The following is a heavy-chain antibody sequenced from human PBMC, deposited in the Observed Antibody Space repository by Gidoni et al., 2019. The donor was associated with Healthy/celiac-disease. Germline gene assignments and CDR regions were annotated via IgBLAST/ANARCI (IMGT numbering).Heavy chain of an antibody. D-gene: IGHD1-26*01. Sequence: QLQLQESGPGLVKPSETLSLTGTVSGGSISSSRYYWGWIRQPPGKGLEWIGSIYYSGSTYYNPSLKSRVTISVDTSKNQFSLKLSSVTAADTAVYYCAGPAEVGATDHDAFDIWGQGTMVTVSS. CDR2: IYYSGST. CDR1: GGSISSSRYY. J-gene: IGHJ3*02. V-gene: IGHV4-39*01. CDR3: AGPAEVGATDHDAFDI.